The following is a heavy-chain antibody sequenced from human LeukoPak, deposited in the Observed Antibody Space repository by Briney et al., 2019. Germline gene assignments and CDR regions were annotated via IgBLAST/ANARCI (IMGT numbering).Heavy chain of an antibody. D-gene: IGHD7-27*01. CDR3: ARRSWASYYFDY. Sequence: SETLSLTCTVSGGSTSSYYWSWIRQPPGKGLEWIGYIYYSGSTNYNPSLKSRVTISVDTSKNQFSLKLSSVTAADTAVYYCARRSWASYYFDYWGQGTLVTVSS. V-gene: IGHV4-59*08. J-gene: IGHJ4*02. CDR2: IYYSGST. CDR1: GGSTSSYY.